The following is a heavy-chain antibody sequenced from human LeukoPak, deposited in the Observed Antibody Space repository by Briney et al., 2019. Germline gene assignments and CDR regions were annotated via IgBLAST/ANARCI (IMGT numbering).Heavy chain of an antibody. V-gene: IGHV4-39*07. J-gene: IGHJ5*02. CDR2: IYYSGNT. D-gene: IGHD2-2*01. CDR1: GGSISSSSYY. Sequence: PSETLSLTCTVSGGSISSSSYYWGWIRQPPGKGLEWIGSIYYSGNTYYNPSLKSRVTKSLDTSKNQFSLKLSSMTAADTAVYFCARGSYCSSTSCYPNWFDPWGQGTLVTVSS. CDR3: ARGSYCSSTSCYPNWFDP.